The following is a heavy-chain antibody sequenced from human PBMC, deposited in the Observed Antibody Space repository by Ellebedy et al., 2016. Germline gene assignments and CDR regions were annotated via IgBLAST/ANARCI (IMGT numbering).Heavy chain of an antibody. Sequence: GESLKISCAASGFTFRNYAMSWVRQAPGKGLEWVSSIYSGGDETHSSDSVKCLFPLSLATSKNTLYLQMNSLRAEDTAVYYCVCFQRSISDYWGQGTLVTVSS. J-gene: IGHJ4*02. V-gene: IGHV3-23*01. CDR3: VCFQRSISDY. CDR1: GFTFRNYA. CDR2: IYSGGDET. D-gene: IGHD3-3*02.